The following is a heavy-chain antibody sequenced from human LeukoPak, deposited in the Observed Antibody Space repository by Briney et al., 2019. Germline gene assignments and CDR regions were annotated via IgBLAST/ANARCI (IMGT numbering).Heavy chain of an antibody. V-gene: IGHV4-59*01. CDR2: IYYSGST. J-gene: IGHJ5*02. Sequence: SETLSLTCTVSGGSISSYYWSWTRQPPGKGLEWIGYIYYSGSTNYNPSLKSRVTISVDTSKNQFSLKLSSVTAAVTPVYYCAPGGGKTGTTLCSAPWGQETLVTVSS. CDR1: GGSISSYY. D-gene: IGHD1-7*01. CDR3: APGGGKTGTTLCSAP.